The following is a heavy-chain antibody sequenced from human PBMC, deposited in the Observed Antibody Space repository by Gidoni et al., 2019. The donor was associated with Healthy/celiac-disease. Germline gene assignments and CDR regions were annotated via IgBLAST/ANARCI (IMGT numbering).Heavy chain of an antibody. CDR3: ASWSGSYDY. CDR1: GGSISSGSYY. Sequence: QVQLQESVPGLVKPSQTLSLTCTVSGGSISSGSYYWSWIRQPAGKGLEWIGRIYTSGSTNYNPSLKSRVTISVDTSKNQFSLKLSSVTAADTAVYYCASWSGSYDYWGQGTLVTVSS. CDR2: IYTSGST. J-gene: IGHJ4*02. V-gene: IGHV4-61*02. D-gene: IGHD1-26*01.